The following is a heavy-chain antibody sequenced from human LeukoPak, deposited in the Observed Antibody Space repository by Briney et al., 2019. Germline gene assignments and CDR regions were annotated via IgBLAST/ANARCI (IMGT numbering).Heavy chain of an antibody. Sequence: GGSLRLSCAASGFTFSSYAMSWVRQAPGKGLEWVSAISGSGGGTYYADSVKGRFTISRDSSKNTLYLQMNSLRAEDTAVYYCAKDKVLWFGESSDGMDVWGKGTTVTVSS. V-gene: IGHV3-23*01. CDR2: ISGSGGGT. CDR3: AKDKVLWFGESSDGMDV. J-gene: IGHJ6*04. CDR1: GFTFSSYA. D-gene: IGHD3-10*01.